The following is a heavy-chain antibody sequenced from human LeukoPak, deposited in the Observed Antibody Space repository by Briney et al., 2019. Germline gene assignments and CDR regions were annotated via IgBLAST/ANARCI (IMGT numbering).Heavy chain of an antibody. Sequence: GASVKVSCKASGYTFTGYYMHWVRQAPGQGREWMGWINPNSGGTNYAQKFQGRVTMTRDTSISTAYMELSRLRSDDTAVYYCARVGSRGGERGYNWFDPWAQGTLVTVSS. D-gene: IGHD3-3*01. CDR2: INPNSGGT. J-gene: IGHJ5*02. V-gene: IGHV1-2*02. CDR1: GYTFTGYY. CDR3: ARVGSRGGERGYNWFDP.